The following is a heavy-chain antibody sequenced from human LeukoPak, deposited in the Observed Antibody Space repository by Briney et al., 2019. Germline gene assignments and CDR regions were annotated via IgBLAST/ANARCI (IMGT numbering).Heavy chain of an antibody. CDR2: INPNSGGT. J-gene: IGHJ4*02. Sequence: GASVKVSCKASGYTFTGYYMHWVRQAPGQGLEWMGWINPNSGGTNYAQKFQGRVTMTRDTSISTAYMELSRLRSDDTAVYYGAREPLMYGEQLVPLDYWGQGTLVTVSS. V-gene: IGHV1-2*02. CDR3: AREPLMYGEQLVPLDY. D-gene: IGHD6-6*01. CDR1: GYTFTGYY.